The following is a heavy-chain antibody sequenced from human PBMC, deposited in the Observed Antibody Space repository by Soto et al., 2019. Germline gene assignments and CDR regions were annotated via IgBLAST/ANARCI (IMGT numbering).Heavy chain of an antibody. D-gene: IGHD2-15*01. CDR1: GGTFSSYA. Sequence: SVKVSCKASGGTFSSYAISWVRQAPGQGLEWMGGIIPIFGTANYAQKFQGRVTITADESTSTAYMELSSLRSEDTAVYYCAEGHMVAGPPCYYYCGMDGWGRGNTIAVSS. CDR2: IIPIFGTA. CDR3: AEGHMVAGPPCYYYCGMDG. J-gene: IGHJ6*02. V-gene: IGHV1-69*13.